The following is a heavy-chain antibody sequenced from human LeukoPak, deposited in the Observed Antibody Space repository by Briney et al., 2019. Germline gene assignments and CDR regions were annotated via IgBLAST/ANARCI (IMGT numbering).Heavy chain of an antibody. J-gene: IGHJ4*02. CDR3: ARVEAGISGGYYFDY. V-gene: IGHV4-59*12. D-gene: IGHD3-16*01. CDR2: IYHSGST. CDR1: GGSISSYY. Sequence: SETLSLTCTVSGGSISSYYWSWIRQPPGKGLEWIGYIYHSGSTYYNPSLKSRVTISVDRSKNQFSLKLSSVTAADTAVYYCARVEAGISGGYYFDYWGQGTLVTVSS.